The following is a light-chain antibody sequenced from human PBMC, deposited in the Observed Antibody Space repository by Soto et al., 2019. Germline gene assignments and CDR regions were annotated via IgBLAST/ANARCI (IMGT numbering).Light chain of an antibody. J-gene: IGKJ2*03. CDR3: QRDS. V-gene: IGKV3-20*01. CDR2: AAS. Sequence: EIVLTQSPGTLSSSPGERATLSCRVSQSINSNSLAWYQQKPGQAPRLLIYAASSRATGIPDRFSGSGSGTDFTLTIRRLEPEDFAVYYCQRDSFGQGTKLEIK. CDR1: QSINSNS.